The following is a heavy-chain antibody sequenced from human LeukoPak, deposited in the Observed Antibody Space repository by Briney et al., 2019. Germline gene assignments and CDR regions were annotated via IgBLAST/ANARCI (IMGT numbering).Heavy chain of an antibody. D-gene: IGHD1-14*01. V-gene: IGHV1-46*01. CDR1: GYTFTSYG. Sequence: ASVKVSCKASGYTFTSYGISWVRQAPGQGLEWMGIINPSGGSTSYAQKFQGRVTMTRDMSTSTDYMELSSLRSEDTAVYYCARDNSAEDTAWWFDPWGQGTLVTVSS. J-gene: IGHJ5*02. CDR2: INPSGGST. CDR3: ARDNSAEDTAWWFDP.